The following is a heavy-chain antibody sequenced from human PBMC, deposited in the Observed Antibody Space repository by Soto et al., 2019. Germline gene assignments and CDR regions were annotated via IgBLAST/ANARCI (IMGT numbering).Heavy chain of an antibody. CDR1: GYTFTGYY. D-gene: IGHD6-19*01. J-gene: IGHJ6*02. Sequence: GASVNVSCKASGYTFTGYYMHWVRQAPGQGLEWMGWINPNSGGTNYAQKFQGWVTMTRDTSISTAYMELSRLRSDDTAVYYCARGGYSSGWYYYYGMDVWGQGTTVTVSS. CDR3: ARGGYSSGWYYYYGMDV. V-gene: IGHV1-2*04. CDR2: INPNSGGT.